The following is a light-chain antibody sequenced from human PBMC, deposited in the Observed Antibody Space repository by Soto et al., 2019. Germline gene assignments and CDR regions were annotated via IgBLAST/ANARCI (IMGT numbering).Light chain of an antibody. CDR2: GAS. Sequence: IVLKLSPDTVSLSPWEVANISCRARQTVSSSYLAWYQKKPGQAPRLLIYGASSRATGIPDRFSGSGSGTDFTLTISSLEPEDFAVYYCQKYGSLSWTFGQGTKVDIK. J-gene: IGKJ1*01. CDR3: QKYGSLSWT. CDR1: QTVSSSY. V-gene: IGKV3-20*01.